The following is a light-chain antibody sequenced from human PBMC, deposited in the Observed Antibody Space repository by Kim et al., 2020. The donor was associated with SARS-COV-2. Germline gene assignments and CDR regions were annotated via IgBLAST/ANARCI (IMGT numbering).Light chain of an antibody. Sequence: DIQMTQSPSSLSASVGDRVTISCRASQNINGYLSWYQQKPGKAPKLLIYAASSLQSGVPSRFSGSGSGTDFTLTISSLQPEDFATYSCHQSYITPPTFGQGTKVDIK. J-gene: IGKJ1*01. V-gene: IGKV1-39*01. CDR1: QNINGY. CDR2: AAS. CDR3: HQSYITPPT.